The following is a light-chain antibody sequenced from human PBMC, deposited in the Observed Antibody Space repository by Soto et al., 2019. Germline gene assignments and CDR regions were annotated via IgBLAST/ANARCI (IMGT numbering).Light chain of an antibody. J-gene: IGKJ1*01. CDR2: DAS. CDR1: QSVSSY. Sequence: EIMLTQSPATLSLSPGERATLSCRASQSVSSYLAWYQQKPGQAPRLLIYDASNRATGIPARFSGSGSGTDFTLTISSLEPEDSAVYYCHQRSNWWTFGQGTKVDI. CDR3: HQRSNWWT. V-gene: IGKV3-11*01.